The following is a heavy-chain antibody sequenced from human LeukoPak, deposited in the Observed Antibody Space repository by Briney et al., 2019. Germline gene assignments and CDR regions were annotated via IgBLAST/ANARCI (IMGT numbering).Heavy chain of an antibody. V-gene: IGHV1-2*02. CDR3: ASSPKGEDYYYYMDV. D-gene: IGHD3-10*01. J-gene: IGHJ6*03. Sequence: ASVKVSCKASGYTFTDYYMHWVRQAPGQGLEWMGWINLNSRGANYAQKFQGRVTMTRDTSISTAYMELSRLRSDDTAVYYCASSPKGEDYYYYMDVWGKGTTATVSS. CDR2: INLNSRGA. CDR1: GYTFTDYY.